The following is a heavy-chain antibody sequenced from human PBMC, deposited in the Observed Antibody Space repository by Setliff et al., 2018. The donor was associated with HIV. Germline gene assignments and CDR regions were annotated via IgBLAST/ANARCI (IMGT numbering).Heavy chain of an antibody. V-gene: IGHV4-59*11. CDR3: ARHGGSGYYPYYYYYYMDV. CDR1: GASISSHY. D-gene: IGHD3-22*01. CDR2: IYYTGST. Sequence: ETLSLTCTVSGASISSHYWSWIRQPPLKGLEWIGYIYYTGSTNYYPSLKSRVTISVDTSKNQFSLRLSSVTAADTAVYYCARHGGSGYYPYYYYYYMDVWGTGTTVTVSS. J-gene: IGHJ6*03.